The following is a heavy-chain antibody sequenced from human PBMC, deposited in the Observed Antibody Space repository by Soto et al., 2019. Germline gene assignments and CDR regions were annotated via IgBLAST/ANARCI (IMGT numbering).Heavy chain of an antibody. CDR2: ISYDGSNK. V-gene: IGHV3-30*18. D-gene: IGHD3-22*01. Sequence: QVQLVESGGGVVQPGRSLRLSCAASGFTFSSYGMHWVRQAPGKGLEWVAVISYDGSNKYYADSVKGRFTIYIDNSKNTLYLQMNSLRAEDTAVYYCAKVAGRAYYDGSGYLDYGGQGTVVTASS. CDR3: AKVAGRAYYDGSGYLDY. CDR1: GFTFSSYG. J-gene: IGHJ4*02.